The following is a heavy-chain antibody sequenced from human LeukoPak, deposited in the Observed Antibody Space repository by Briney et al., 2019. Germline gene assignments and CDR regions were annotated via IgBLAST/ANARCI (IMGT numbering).Heavy chain of an antibody. CDR2: ISGSGGST. D-gene: IGHD1-7*01. V-gene: IGHV3-23*01. CDR3: AKDLTGTRANWFDP. Sequence: GGSLRLSCAASGFTFGSYAMSWVRQAPGKGLEWVSAISGSGGSTYYADSVKGRFTISRDNSKNTLYLQMNSLRAEDTAVYYCAKDLTGTRANWFDPWGQGTLVTVSS. J-gene: IGHJ5*02. CDR1: GFTFGSYA.